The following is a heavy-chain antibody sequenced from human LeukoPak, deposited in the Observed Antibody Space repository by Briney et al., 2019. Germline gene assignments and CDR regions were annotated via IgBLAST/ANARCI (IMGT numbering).Heavy chain of an antibody. CDR2: IYYSGST. V-gene: IGHV4-59*01. J-gene: IGHJ4*02. CDR1: GGSFSGYY. CDR3: ASYAADTFDY. D-gene: IGHD6-13*01. Sequence: SETLSLTCAVYGGSFSGYYWSWIRQPPGKGLEWIGYIYYSGSTNYNPSLKSRVTISVDTSKNQFSLKLSSVTAADTAVYYCASYAADTFDYWGQGTLVTVSS.